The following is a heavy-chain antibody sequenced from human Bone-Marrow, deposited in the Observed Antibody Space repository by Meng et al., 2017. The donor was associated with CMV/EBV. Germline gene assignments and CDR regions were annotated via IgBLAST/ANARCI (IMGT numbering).Heavy chain of an antibody. CDR3: AREHPVTEQIDY. CDR1: GGSISSSSYY. V-gene: IGHV4-39*07. J-gene: IGHJ4*02. D-gene: IGHD4-17*01. Sequence: SETLSLTCTVSGGSISSSSYYWGWIRQPPGKGLEWIGSIYYSGSTYYNPSLKSRVTISVDTSKNQFSLKLSSVTAADTAVYYCAREHPVTEQIDYWGQGTLVTVPS. CDR2: IYYSGST.